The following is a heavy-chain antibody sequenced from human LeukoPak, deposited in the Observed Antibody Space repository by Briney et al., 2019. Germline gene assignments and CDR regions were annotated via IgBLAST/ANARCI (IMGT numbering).Heavy chain of an antibody. CDR2: IYYSGST. V-gene: IGHV4-30-4*08. D-gene: IGHD6-6*01. J-gene: IGHJ5*02. CDR3: ARAGGIAARPVNWFDP. Sequence: SWVRQPPGKGLEWIGYIYYSGSTYYNPSLRSRVTISVDTSKNQFSLKLSSVTAADTAVYFCARAGGIAARPVNWFDPWGQGTLVTVSS.